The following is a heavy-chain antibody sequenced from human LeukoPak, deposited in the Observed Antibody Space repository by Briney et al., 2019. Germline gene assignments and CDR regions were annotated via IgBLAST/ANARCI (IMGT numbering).Heavy chain of an antibody. J-gene: IGHJ4*02. Sequence: PSETLSLTCTVSGGSISSYYWSWIRQPPGKGLEWIGYIYYSGSTNYNPSLKSRVTISVDTSKNQFSLKLSSVTAADTAVYYCARERRYSYGLSFDYWAREPWSPSPQ. CDR1: GGSISSYY. V-gene: IGHV4-59*01. D-gene: IGHD5-18*01. CDR3: ARERRYSYGLSFDY. CDR2: IYYSGST.